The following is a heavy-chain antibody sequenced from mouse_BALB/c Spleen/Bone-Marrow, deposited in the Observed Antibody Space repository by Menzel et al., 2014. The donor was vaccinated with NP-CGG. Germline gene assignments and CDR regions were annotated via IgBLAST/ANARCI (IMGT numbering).Heavy chain of an antibody. CDR3: AKGLIYYYGRGDGYFDV. CDR2: INPGSGYT. Sequence: VQLQQSGAELARPGASVKMSCKTSGYTFTTYTMHWVKQRPGQGLGWIGYINPGSGYTNYNQKFKDKATLTADKSSSTAYMQLSSLTSEDSAVYYCAKGLIYYYGRGDGYFDVWGAGTTVTVSS. CDR1: GYTFTTYT. D-gene: IGHD1-1*01. V-gene: IGHV1-4*01. J-gene: IGHJ1*01.